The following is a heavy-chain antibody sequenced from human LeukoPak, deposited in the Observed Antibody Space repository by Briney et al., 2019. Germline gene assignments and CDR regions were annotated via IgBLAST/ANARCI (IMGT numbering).Heavy chain of an antibody. Sequence: GGSLRLSXAASGFTFSSYAMHWVRQAPGKGLVWLSRIDDSGSGTSYADSVKGRFTISRDTAKNTVYLQMNSLRADDTAIYYCATIFDLWGQGTLVTVSS. V-gene: IGHV3-74*01. J-gene: IGHJ4*02. CDR1: GFTFSSYA. CDR2: IDDSGSGT. CDR3: ATIFDL.